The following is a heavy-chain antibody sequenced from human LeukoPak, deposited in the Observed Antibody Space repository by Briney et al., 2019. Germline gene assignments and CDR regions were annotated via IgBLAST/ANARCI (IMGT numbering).Heavy chain of an antibody. CDR3: ARDSHEYYGSGNYYSDAFDI. Sequence: SETLSLTCAVYGGSFSGYYWSWIRQPPGKGLEWIGEINHSGSTNYNPSLKSRVTISVDTSKNQFSLKLTSVTAADTAVYYCARDSHEYYGSGNYYSDAFDIWGQGTRVTVSS. V-gene: IGHV4-34*01. CDR2: INHSGST. D-gene: IGHD3-10*01. CDR1: GGSFSGYY. J-gene: IGHJ3*02.